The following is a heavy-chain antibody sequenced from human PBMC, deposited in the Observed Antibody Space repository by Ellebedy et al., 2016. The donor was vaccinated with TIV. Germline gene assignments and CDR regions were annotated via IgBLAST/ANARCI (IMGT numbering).Heavy chain of an antibody. Sequence: ASVKVSCXASGYTFTSYGINWVRQATGQGLEWMGWMNPNSGNTGYAQKFQGRVTMTRNTSISTAYMELSSLRSEDTAVYYCARVGRIQRGQVWFNPWGQGTLVTVSS. CDR3: ARVGRIQRGQVWFNP. CDR2: MNPNSGNT. V-gene: IGHV1-8*02. J-gene: IGHJ5*02. D-gene: IGHD5-18*01. CDR1: GYTFTSYG.